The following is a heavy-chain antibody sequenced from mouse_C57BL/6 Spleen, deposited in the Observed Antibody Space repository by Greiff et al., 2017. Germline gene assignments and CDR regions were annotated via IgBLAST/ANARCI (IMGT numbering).Heavy chain of an antibody. V-gene: IGHV5-9-1*02. J-gene: IGHJ2*01. CDR1: FFPFRRSA. CDR3: TRDMVSRNHSFDY. Sequence: SLPLSFPSSFFPFRRSALSWVRPTPEKRLEWVAYFSSGGDYIYYADTLKGRFTISRDNARNTLYLQLSSLKSEDTAMYSCTRDMVSRNHSFDYWGQGTTLTVSS. D-gene: IGHD6-2*01. CDR2: FSSGGDYI.